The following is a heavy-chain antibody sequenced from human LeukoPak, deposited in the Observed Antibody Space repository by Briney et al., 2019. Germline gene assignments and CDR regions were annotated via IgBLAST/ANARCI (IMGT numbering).Heavy chain of an antibody. J-gene: IGHJ5*02. V-gene: IGHV4-34*01. Sequence: SETLSLTCAVYGGSFSGYYWSWIRQPPGKGLEWIGEINHSGSTNYNPSLKSRVTISVDTSKNQFSLKLSSVTAADTAVYYCARGPINYYLNCFDPWGQGTLVTVSS. CDR3: ARGPINYYLNCFDP. CDR1: GGSFSGYY. D-gene: IGHD3-10*01. CDR2: INHSGST.